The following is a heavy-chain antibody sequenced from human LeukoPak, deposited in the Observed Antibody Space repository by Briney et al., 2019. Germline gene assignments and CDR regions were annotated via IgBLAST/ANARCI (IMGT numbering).Heavy chain of an antibody. CDR1: GYTFTGYY. CDR3: ATYSGPLGC. V-gene: IGHV1-2*02. J-gene: IGHJ4*02. Sequence: ASVKVSCKASGYTFTGYYVHWVRQAAGQGLEWMGWINPNSAGTQYAQKFQGRVTMTRDTSSSTACMELSRLKSDDTAVYYCATYSGPLGCWGQGTLVTVSS. CDR2: INPNSAGT. D-gene: IGHD6-19*01.